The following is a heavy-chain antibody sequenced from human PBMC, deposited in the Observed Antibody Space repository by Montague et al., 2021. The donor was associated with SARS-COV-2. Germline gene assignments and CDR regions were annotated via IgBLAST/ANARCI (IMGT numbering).Heavy chain of an antibody. J-gene: IGHJ4*02. CDR3: AREITGGYSGYEAFYFDN. D-gene: IGHD5-12*01. CDR2: TYYRSNWYN. Sequence: CAISGDSVSSNSAAWNWIRQSPSRGLEWPGRTYYRSNWYNDSAVSVKSRISINPDTSKNQFSLQLNSVTPEDTALYYCAREITGGYSGYEAFYFDNWGQGTLVTVSS. V-gene: IGHV6-1*01. CDR1: GDSVSSNSAA.